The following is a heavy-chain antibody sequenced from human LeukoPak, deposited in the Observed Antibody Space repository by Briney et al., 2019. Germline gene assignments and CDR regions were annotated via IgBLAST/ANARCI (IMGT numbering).Heavy chain of an antibody. CDR1: GFTFISYW. Sequence: PGGSLSLSCAASGFTFISYWMHWVRQAPGKGLVWVSRISSDGTSTSYADSVKGRFTISRDNAENTLYLQMNSLRAEDTAVYYCASRVQSGWSFDYWGQGNTVTVSS. D-gene: IGHD6-19*01. V-gene: IGHV3-74*01. J-gene: IGHJ4*02. CDR3: ASRVQSGWSFDY. CDR2: ISSDGTST.